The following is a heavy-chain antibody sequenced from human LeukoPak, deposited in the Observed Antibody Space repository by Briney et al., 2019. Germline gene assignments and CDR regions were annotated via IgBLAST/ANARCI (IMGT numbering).Heavy chain of an antibody. V-gene: IGHV1-2*02. Sequence: ASVKVSCKASGYTFTGYYTHWVRQAPGQGLEWMGCINPNSGGTNYVQKFQGRVTMTRDTSISTAYMELSSLRSDDTAVYYCARVGSGLKLDAFDIWGQGTVVTVSS. D-gene: IGHD3-10*01. CDR2: INPNSGGT. J-gene: IGHJ3*02. CDR3: ARVGSGLKLDAFDI. CDR1: GYTFTGYY.